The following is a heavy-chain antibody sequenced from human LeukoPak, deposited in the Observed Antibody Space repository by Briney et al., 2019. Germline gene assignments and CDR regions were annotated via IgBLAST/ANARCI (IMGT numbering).Heavy chain of an antibody. V-gene: IGHV3-30*02. Sequence: GGSLRLSCAASGFIFSKNGMHWVRQAPGKGLEWVAFVRHDEGQKYYADSVKGRFTISRDNSKNTLSLQMNSLRADDTAVYYCAKFSYGDYVAWGRGTLVTVSP. CDR2: VRHDEGQK. J-gene: IGHJ4*02. D-gene: IGHD4-17*01. CDR1: GFIFSKNG. CDR3: AKFSYGDYVA.